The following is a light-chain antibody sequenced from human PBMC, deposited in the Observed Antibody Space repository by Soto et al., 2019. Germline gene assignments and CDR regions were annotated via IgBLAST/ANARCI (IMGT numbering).Light chain of an antibody. J-gene: IGLJ1*01. CDR2: NNN. CDR3: NSQRSSGTRV. CDR1: GSNVGSNP. Sequence: QSVLTQPPSASGTPGQRVTISCSGSGSNVGSNPVNWYQHLPGAAPKLLIYNNNQRPSGVPDRFSGSKSGTSASLAISGLQSEDEADYYCNSQRSSGTRVFGTGTNVTVL. V-gene: IGLV1-44*01.